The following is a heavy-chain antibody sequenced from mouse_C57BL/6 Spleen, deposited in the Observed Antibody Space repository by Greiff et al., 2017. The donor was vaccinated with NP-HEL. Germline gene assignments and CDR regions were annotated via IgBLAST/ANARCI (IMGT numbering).Heavy chain of an antibody. J-gene: IGHJ3*01. CDR3: ASEVGDYDGFAY. V-gene: IGHV1-50*01. CDR1: GYTFTSYW. CDR2: IDPSDSYT. D-gene: IGHD2-4*01. Sequence: VQLQQPGAELVKPGASVKLSCKASGYTFTSYWMQWVKQRPGQGLEWIGEIDPSDSYTNYNQKFKGKATLTVDTSSSTAYMQLSSLTSEDSAVYYCASEVGDYDGFAYWGQGTLVTVSA.